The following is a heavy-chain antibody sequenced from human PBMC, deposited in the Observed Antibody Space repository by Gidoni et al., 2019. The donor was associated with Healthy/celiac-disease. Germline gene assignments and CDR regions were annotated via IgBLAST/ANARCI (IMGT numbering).Heavy chain of an antibody. D-gene: IGHD6-19*01. Sequence: QVQLQQWGAGLLMPSETLSLTCAVYGGSFSGYYWSWIRQPPGKGLEWIGEINHSGSTNYNPSLKSRVTISVDTSKNQFSLKLSSVTAADTAVYYCARGGGHSSGWYYWGQGTLVTVSS. CDR3: ARGGGHSSGWYY. V-gene: IGHV4-34*01. CDR2: INHSGST. J-gene: IGHJ4*02. CDR1: GGSFSGYY.